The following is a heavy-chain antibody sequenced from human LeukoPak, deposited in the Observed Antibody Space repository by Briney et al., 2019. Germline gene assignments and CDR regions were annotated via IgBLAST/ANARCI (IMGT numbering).Heavy chain of an antibody. CDR2: IYHSGSI. CDR3: ARGSITIFGVVEYGMDV. J-gene: IGHJ6*02. Sequence: SETLSLTCAVSGASISSSNWWNWVRQPPGKGLEWIGEIYHSGSINYNPSLKSRVTISVDKSKNQFSLKLSSVTAADTAVYYCARGSITIFGVVEYGMDVWGQGTTVTVSS. CDR1: GASISSSNW. D-gene: IGHD3-3*01. V-gene: IGHV4-4*02.